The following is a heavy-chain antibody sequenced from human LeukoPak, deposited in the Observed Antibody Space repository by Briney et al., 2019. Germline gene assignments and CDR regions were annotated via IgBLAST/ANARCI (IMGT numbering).Heavy chain of an antibody. V-gene: IGHV3-72*01. J-gene: IGHJ4*02. CDR2: SRNKANSYTT. CDR1: GFTFSDHY. D-gene: IGHD3-22*01. CDR3: TRGDSSGYSSC. Sequence: GGSLRLSCAASGFTFSDHYMDWVRQAPGKGLEWVGRSRNKANSYTTEYAASVKGRFTISRDDSKNSVDLQMNSLKTEDTAVYYCTRGDSSGYSSCWGQGTLVTVSS.